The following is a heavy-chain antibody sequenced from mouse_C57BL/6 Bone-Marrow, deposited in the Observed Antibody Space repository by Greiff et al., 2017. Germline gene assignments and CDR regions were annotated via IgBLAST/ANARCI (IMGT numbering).Heavy chain of an antibody. CDR2: INPNNGGT. V-gene: IGHV1-18*01. Sequence: EVKLMESGPELVKPGASVKIPCKASGYTFTDYNMDWVKQSHGKSLEWIGDINPNNGGTIYNQKFKGQATLTVDKSSSTAYMELRSLTSEDTAVYYCARIDWDWFAYWGQGTLVTVSA. CDR1: GYTFTDYN. J-gene: IGHJ3*01. D-gene: IGHD4-1*01. CDR3: ARIDWDWFAY.